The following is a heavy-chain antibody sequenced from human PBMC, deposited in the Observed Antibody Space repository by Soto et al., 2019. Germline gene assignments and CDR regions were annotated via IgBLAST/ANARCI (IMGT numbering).Heavy chain of an antibody. D-gene: IGHD5-12*01. CDR1: GGSIKVGGYY. CDR2: IYYSGTT. J-gene: IGHJ4*02. CDR3: ARLAYSDYST. V-gene: IGHV4-39*01. Sequence: SETLSLTCTVSGGSIKVGGYYWGWIRQPPGKGLEWLATIYYSGTTYYNPSLKSRLTISLDTSRNLFSLDLTSVTAADTAFYYCARLAYSDYSTGGQGTLVTV.